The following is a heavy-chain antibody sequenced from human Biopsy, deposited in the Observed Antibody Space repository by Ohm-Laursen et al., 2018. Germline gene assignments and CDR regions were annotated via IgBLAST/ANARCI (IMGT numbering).Heavy chain of an antibody. Sequence: SLRLSCAASGFTFHTYAMNWVRQAPGKGLEWVAHIAVSDYNTYYADSVRGRFTISRDNSKQMVHLEINSLTADDTAVYYCVKQWGGYNFDSWGQGTLVTVSS. D-gene: IGHD1-14*01. J-gene: IGHJ5*01. V-gene: IGHV3-23*01. CDR3: VKQWGGYNFDS. CDR2: IAVSDYNT. CDR1: GFTFHTYA.